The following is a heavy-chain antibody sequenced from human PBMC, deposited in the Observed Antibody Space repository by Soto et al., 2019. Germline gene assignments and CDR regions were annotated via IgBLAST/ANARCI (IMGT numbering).Heavy chain of an antibody. Sequence: QVQLQESGPGLVKPSQTLSLTCTVSGGSISSGGYHWSWIRQHPGKGLEWIGYIYYSGSTYYNPSVKSRVTIAVETSKNQFSLKLSSVTAADTAVYYCARGVQHWGQGTLVTVSS. CDR2: IYYSGST. V-gene: IGHV4-31*03. J-gene: IGHJ1*01. CDR3: ARGVQH. CDR1: GGSISSGGYH.